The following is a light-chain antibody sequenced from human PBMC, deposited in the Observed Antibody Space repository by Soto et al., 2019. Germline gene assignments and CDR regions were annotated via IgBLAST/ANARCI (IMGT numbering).Light chain of an antibody. CDR1: QSVSSSY. Sequence: EIVLTQSPGTLSLSPGERATLSCRASQSVSSSYLAWYQQKPGQAPRLLIYGASTRATGIRDRFSGSGSGTDFTLTISRLEPEDFALYYCQQYGSSPLLTFGGGTKVEIK. J-gene: IGKJ4*01. V-gene: IGKV3-20*01. CDR3: QQYGSSPLLT. CDR2: GAS.